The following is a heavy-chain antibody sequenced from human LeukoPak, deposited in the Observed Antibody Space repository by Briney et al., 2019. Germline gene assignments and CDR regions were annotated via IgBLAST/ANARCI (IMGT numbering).Heavy chain of an antibody. D-gene: IGHD2-2*01. J-gene: IGHJ6*01. V-gene: IGHV3-30*10. CDR2: MSYDGTKK. CDR3: ARDAIGAAASELAYYFDLEMDV. Sequence: PGGSLRLSCTASRFSFSRYAMHWVRQAPGKGLEWVAFMSYDGTKKYYRDSVKGRFPISRDNSKNTLYLQMNRLRPDDTAIYFCARDAIGAAASELAYYFDLEMDVWGKGAKV. CDR1: RFSFSRYA.